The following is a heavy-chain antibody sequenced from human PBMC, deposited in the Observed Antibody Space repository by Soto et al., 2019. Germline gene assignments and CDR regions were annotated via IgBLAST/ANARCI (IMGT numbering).Heavy chain of an antibody. CDR1: GATFSSYA. V-gene: IGHV1-69*13. CDR2: IIPIFGTA. Sequence: SVKVSCKASGATFSSYAISWVRQAPGQGLEWMGGIIPIFGTANYAQKFQGRVTITADESTSTAYMELSSLRSEDTAVYYCALARQYYDILTGYYDYWGQGTLVTVSS. CDR3: ALARQYYDILTGYYDY. D-gene: IGHD3-9*01. J-gene: IGHJ4*02.